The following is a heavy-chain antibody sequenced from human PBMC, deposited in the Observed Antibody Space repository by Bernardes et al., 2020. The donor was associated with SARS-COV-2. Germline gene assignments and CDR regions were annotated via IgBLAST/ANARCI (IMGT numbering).Heavy chain of an antibody. V-gene: IGHV6-1*01. CDR1: GDSVSSSSGA. CDR2: TYYRSKWNN. J-gene: IGHJ3*02. Sequence: SQTLSLTCAISGDSVSSSSGAWNWIRQSPSRGLEWLGRTYYRSKWNNDYAASVKSRISIDADTSNNHFSLQLTSVTPDDTAVYYCARGGGAFDIWGQGTKVNVSS. CDR3: ARGGGAFDI.